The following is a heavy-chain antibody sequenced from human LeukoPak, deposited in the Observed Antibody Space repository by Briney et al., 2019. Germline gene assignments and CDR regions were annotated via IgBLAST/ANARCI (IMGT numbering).Heavy chain of an antibody. D-gene: IGHD1-26*01. CDR1: GDTFTGYY. CDR2: INPNSGGT. J-gene: IGHJ6*02. CDR3: ARGGELLNYYHSMDV. V-gene: IGHV1-2*04. Sequence: ASVKVSCKASGDTFTGYYMHWVRQAPGQGLEWMGWINPNSGGTNYAQKFQGWVTMTRDTSISTAYMELRRLRSDDTAVYYCARGGELLNYYHSMDVWGQGTTVTVSS.